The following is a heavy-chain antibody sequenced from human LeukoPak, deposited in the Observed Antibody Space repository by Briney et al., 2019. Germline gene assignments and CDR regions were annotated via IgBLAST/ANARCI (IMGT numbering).Heavy chain of an antibody. V-gene: IGHV4-39*07. J-gene: IGHJ3*02. CDR2: IYYSGST. CDR1: GGSISSSSYY. Sequence: SETLSPTCTVSGGSISSSSYYWGWIRQPPGKGLEWIGSIYYSGSTYYNPSLKSRVTISVDTSKNQFSLKLSSVTAADTAVYYCARVGTGITMVRGVISTFDAFDIWGQGTMVTVSS. D-gene: IGHD3-10*01. CDR3: ARVGTGITMVRGVISTFDAFDI.